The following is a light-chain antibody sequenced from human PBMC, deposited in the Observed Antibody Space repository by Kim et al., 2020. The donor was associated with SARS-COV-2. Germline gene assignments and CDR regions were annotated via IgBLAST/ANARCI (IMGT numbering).Light chain of an antibody. CDR1: SGSIGSNY. J-gene: IGLJ3*02. CDR3: QSYDSSNQV. V-gene: IGLV6-57*01. CDR2: EDN. Sequence: NFMLTQPHSVSESPGKTVTISCTRSSGSIGSNYVQWYQQRPGSSPTTVIYEDNQRPSGVPVRFSGSIDRSSNSASLTISGLTTEDEADYYCQSYDSSNQVFGGGTKLTVL.